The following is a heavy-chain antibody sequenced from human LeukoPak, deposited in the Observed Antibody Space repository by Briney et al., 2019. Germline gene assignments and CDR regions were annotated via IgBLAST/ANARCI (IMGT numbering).Heavy chain of an antibody. J-gene: IGHJ4*02. V-gene: IGHV3-7*01. D-gene: IGHD5-12*01. CDR2: IKQDGSEK. Sequence: GGSLRLSCAASGFTFSDFWMSWVRQTPGKGLEWVANIKQDGSEKYYVDSVKGRFTISRDNAKNSLYLQMNSLRAEDTAVYYCARRGYSGYDLISYWGQGTLVTVSS. CDR3: ARRGYSGYDLISY. CDR1: GFTFSDFW.